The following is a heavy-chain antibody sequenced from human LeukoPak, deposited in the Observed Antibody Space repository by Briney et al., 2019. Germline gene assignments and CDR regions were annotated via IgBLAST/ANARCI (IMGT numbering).Heavy chain of an antibody. CDR1: GFTFSSSA. D-gene: IGHD2/OR15-2a*01. J-gene: IGHJ4*02. CDR3: AKGPLLWN. V-gene: IGHV3-23*01. CDR2: ISGSGGST. Sequence: GGSRRLSCAASGFTFSSSAMNWVRQAPGKGLEWVSAISGSGGSTYYADSVKGRFTISRDNSRNTLYLQMNSLRAEDTAVYYCAKGPLLWNWGQGTLVTVSS.